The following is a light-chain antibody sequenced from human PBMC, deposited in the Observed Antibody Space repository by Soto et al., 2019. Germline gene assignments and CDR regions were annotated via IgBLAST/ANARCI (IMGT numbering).Light chain of an antibody. V-gene: IGLV2-8*01. J-gene: IGLJ1*01. CDR2: EVS. Sequence: QSVLTQLPSASGSPGQSVTISCTGTSSDVGGYNYVSWYQQHPGKAPKLMIYEVSKRPSGVPDRFSGSKSGNAASLTVSGLQADDEADYYCSSYAGSNNLYVFGTGTKVTVL. CDR3: SSYAGSNNLYV. CDR1: SSDVGGYNY.